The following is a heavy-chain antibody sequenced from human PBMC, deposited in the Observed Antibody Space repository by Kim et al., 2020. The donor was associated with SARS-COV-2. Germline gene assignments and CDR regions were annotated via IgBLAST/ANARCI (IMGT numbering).Heavy chain of an antibody. CDR2: ISSSGSTI. Sequence: GGSLRLSCAASGFTFSDYYMSWIRQAPGKGLEWVSYISSSGSTIYYADSVKGRFTISRDNAKNSLYLQMNSLRAEDTAVYYCASVRIDDSSPGGLYYYYGMDVWGQGTTVTVSS. J-gene: IGHJ6*02. V-gene: IGHV3-11*01. D-gene: IGHD3-22*01. CDR1: GFTFSDYY. CDR3: ASVRIDDSSPGGLYYYYGMDV.